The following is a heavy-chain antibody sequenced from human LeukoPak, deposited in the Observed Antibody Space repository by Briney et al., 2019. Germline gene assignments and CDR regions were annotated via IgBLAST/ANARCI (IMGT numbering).Heavy chain of an antibody. J-gene: IGHJ6*03. Sequence: SETLSLTCIVSGGSINNYYWNWIRQPAGQGLEWIGRIYTSGSTNYNPSLKSRVTMSVDTSKKQFSLKLSSVTAADTAVYYCARGVRGQQLVYFYYYYMDVWGKGTTDTVSS. D-gene: IGHD6-13*01. CDR3: ARGVRGQQLVYFYYYYMDV. V-gene: IGHV4-4*07. CDR1: GGSINNYY. CDR2: IYTSGST.